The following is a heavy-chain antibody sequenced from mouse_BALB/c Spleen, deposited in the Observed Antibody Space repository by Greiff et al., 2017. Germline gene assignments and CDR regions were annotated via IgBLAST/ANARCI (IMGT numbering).Heavy chain of an antibody. Sequence: EVMLVESGGGLVQPGGSRKLSCAASGFTFSSFGMHWVRQAPEKGLEWVAYISSGSSTIYYADTVKGRFTISRDNPKNTLFLQMTSLRSEDTAMYYCARGDYRSWFAYWGQGTLVTVSA. D-gene: IGHD2-4*01. CDR1: GFTFSSFG. CDR3: ARGDYRSWFAY. V-gene: IGHV5-17*02. CDR2: ISSGSSTI. J-gene: IGHJ3*01.